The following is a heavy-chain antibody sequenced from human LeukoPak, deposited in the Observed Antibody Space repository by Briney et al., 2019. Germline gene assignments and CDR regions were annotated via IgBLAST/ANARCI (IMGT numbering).Heavy chain of an antibody. D-gene: IGHD3-10*01. V-gene: IGHV4-59*08. J-gene: IGHJ4*02. Sequence: SETLSLTCIVSGGSISSYYWSWIRQPPGKGLEWIGYIYYSGSTNYNPSLKSRVTIAVDTSKNQFSLKLSSVTAADTAMYYCSRLIYYFDYWGQGTLVTVSS. CDR3: SRLIYYFDY. CDR2: IYYSGST. CDR1: GGSISSYY.